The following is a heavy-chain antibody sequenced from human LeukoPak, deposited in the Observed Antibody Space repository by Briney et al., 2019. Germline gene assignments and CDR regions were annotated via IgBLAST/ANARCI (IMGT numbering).Heavy chain of an antibody. CDR1: GYSISSGYY. V-gene: IGHV4-38-2*01. J-gene: IGHJ4*02. CDR3: ARGAREWYQFDY. Sequence: PSETLSLTCAVSGYSISSGYYWGWIRQPPGKGLEWIGSIYHSGSTYYNPSLKSRVTISVDTSKNQFSLKLSSVTAADTAVYYCARGAREWYQFDYWGQGTLVTVSS. CDR2: IYHSGST. D-gene: IGHD2-2*01.